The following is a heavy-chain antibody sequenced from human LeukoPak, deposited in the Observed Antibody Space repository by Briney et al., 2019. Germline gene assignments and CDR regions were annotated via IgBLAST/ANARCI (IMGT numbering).Heavy chain of an antibody. D-gene: IGHD2-2*01. V-gene: IGHV3-21*01. J-gene: IGHJ3*02. CDR1: GFTVSSYG. Sequence: PGGSLRLSCAASGFTVSSYGLNWVRQAPGKGLEWVSSISITSSYIYYADSVKGRFTISRDDAKNSMYLQMNSLRAEDTAVYYCARVTTSWPNEPFDIWGQGTMVTVSS. CDR3: ARVTTSWPNEPFDI. CDR2: ISITSSYI.